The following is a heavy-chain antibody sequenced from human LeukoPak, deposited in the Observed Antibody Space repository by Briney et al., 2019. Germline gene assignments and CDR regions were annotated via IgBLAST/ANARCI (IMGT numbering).Heavy chain of an antibody. V-gene: IGHV3-48*03. CDR3: ARAGSSRRYYFDY. Sequence: GGSLRLSCAASGFTFSSYEMNWVRQAPGKGLEWVSYISASGATNYSADSVKGRFTISRDNAKNSLYLRLTSLRAEDTAVYYCARAGSSRRYYFDYWGQGTVVTVSS. CDR1: GFTFSSYE. D-gene: IGHD1-26*01. CDR2: ISASGATN. J-gene: IGHJ4*02.